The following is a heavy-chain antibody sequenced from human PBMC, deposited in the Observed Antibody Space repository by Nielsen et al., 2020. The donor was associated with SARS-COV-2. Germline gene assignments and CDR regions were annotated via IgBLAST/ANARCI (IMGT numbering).Heavy chain of an antibody. CDR2: IDPSDSYV. CDR1: GYSFTSHW. V-gene: IGHV5-10-1*01. Sequence: GESVKISCKGSGYSFTSHWITWVRQMTGKGLEWMGRIDPSDSYVDYSPSFQGHVAISADKSISTAYLQWSSLKASDTAMYYCARYASEYYYYYYMDVWGTGTTVTVPS. J-gene: IGHJ6*03. CDR3: ARYASEYYYYYYMDV. D-gene: IGHD2-2*01.